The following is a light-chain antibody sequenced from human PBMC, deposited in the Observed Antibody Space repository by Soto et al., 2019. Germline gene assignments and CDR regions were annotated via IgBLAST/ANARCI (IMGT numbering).Light chain of an antibody. CDR2: GAS. CDR3: QQYGSSPLFT. Sequence: EIVLTQSPGTLSLSPGERATLSCRASQSASGSYLAWYQQKPGQAPRLLIYGASSRATGIPDRFSGSGSGTDFTLTISRLEPEDFAVYYCQQYGSSPLFTFGQGTKLEIK. J-gene: IGKJ2*01. CDR1: QSASGSY. V-gene: IGKV3-20*01.